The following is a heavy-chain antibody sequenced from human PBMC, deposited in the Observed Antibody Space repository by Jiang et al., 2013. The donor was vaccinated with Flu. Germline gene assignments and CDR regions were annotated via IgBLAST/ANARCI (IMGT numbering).Heavy chain of an antibody. CDR2: IYYSGST. V-gene: IGHV4-39*01. Sequence: LLKPSETLSLTCTVSGGSISSSSYYWGWIRRPPGKGLEWIGSIYYSGSTYYNPSLKSRVTISVDTSKNQFSLKLSSVTAADTAVYYCAGGVLVGATLAAEYLQHWGQGTLVTVSS. CDR1: GGSISSSSYY. D-gene: IGHD1-26*01. CDR3: AGGVLVGATLAAEYLQH. J-gene: IGHJ1*01.